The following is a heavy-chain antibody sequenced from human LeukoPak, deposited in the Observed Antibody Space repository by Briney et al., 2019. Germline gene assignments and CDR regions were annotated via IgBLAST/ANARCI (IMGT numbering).Heavy chain of an antibody. D-gene: IGHD3-10*01. J-gene: IGHJ4*02. CDR1: GGSISSYY. CDR3: ARDYYGSGNSSPSHSDY. Sequence: SETLSLTCTVSGGSISSYYWSWIRQSPGKGLEWIGYIYYSGSANYNPSLESRVTISVDTSKNQFSLKLSSVTAADTAVYYCARDYYGSGNSSPSHSDYWGQGSLVTVSS. V-gene: IGHV4-59*01. CDR2: IYYSGSA.